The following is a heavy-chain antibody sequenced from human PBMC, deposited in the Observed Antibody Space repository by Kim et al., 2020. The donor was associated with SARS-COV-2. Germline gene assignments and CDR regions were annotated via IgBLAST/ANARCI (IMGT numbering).Heavy chain of an antibody. J-gene: IGHJ4*02. CDR2: T. V-gene: IGHV4-39*01. D-gene: IGHD6-19*01. CDR3: ARFLAVAGTSR. Sequence: TYSNPSLKSRVTISVDTSKNQFSLKLSSVTAADTAVYYCARFLAVAGTSRWGQGTLVTVSS.